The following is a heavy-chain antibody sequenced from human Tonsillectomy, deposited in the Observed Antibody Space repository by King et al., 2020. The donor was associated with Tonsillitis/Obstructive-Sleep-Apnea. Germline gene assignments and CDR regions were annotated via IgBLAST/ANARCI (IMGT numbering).Heavy chain of an antibody. V-gene: IGHV3-30*01. CDR2: ISYDGRDK. J-gene: IGHJ3*02. CDR3: ARDGDIVLVEFATGSFDI. D-gene: IGHD2-8*02. Sequence: VQLVESGGGVVQPGRSLRLSCAASKFTFSSYAMHWIRQAPGKGLEWVAVISYDGRDKYYADSVKGRFTISRDTSKNTLYLQMNSLRAEDTAVYYCARDGDIVLVEFATGSFDIWGQGKMVTVSS. CDR1: KFTFSSYA.